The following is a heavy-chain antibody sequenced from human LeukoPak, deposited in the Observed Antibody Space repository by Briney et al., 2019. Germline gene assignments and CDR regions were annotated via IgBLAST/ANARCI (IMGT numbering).Heavy chain of an antibody. CDR2: IYPADSDT. CDR3: ARSIDYYYYGMDV. J-gene: IGHJ6*02. Sequence: GESLQISCEGSGYTFTNYWIGWVRQMPGKGLEWMGIIYPADSDTRYSPSFQGQVTISADKSTSTAYLQWSSLKASDTAMYYCARSIDYYYYGMDVWGQGTTVTVSS. D-gene: IGHD1-26*01. CDR1: GYTFTNYW. V-gene: IGHV5-51*01.